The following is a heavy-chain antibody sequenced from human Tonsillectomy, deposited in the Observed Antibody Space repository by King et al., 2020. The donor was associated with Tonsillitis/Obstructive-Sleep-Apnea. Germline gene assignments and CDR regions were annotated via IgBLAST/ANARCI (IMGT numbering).Heavy chain of an antibody. CDR3: ARATLFPCSSTSCFKVDAFDI. CDR1: GGTFSSYA. V-gene: IGHV1-69*01. J-gene: IGHJ3*02. D-gene: IGHD2-2*01. CDR2: IIPIFGTA. Sequence: QLVQSGAEVKKPGSSVKVSCKASGGTFSSYAISWVRQAPGQGLEWMGGIIPIFGTANYAQKFQGRVTITADESTSPAYMELSSLRSEDTAVYYCARATLFPCSSTSCFKVDAFDIWGQGTMVTVSS.